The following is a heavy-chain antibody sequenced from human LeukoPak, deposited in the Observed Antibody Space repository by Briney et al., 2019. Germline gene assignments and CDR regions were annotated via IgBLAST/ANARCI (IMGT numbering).Heavy chain of an antibody. CDR1: GYTFTGYY. CDR2: INPNSGDT. CDR3: ARGGDSTNFDY. D-gene: IGHD4-11*01. Sequence: ASVKVSCKASGYTFTGYYIHWVRQAPGQGLEWMGWINPNSGDTNYAQKFQGRVTMTRDTSISTAYMELSRLRSDDPAVYYCARGGDSTNFDYWGQGTPVTVSS. V-gene: IGHV1-2*02. J-gene: IGHJ4*02.